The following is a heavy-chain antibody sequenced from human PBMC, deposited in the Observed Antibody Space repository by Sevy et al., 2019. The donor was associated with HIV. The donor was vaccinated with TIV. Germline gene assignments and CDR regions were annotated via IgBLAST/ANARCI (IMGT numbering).Heavy chain of an antibody. CDR2: ISYDGSNE. CDR1: KFTFSSYA. J-gene: IGHJ4*02. Sequence: GGSLRLSCAASKFTFSSYAMHWVRQAPGKGLEGVAVISYDGSNEYYAASVKGRFTISRDNSKNTVYLQMNSLRAEDTAVYYCAREGVGPYFDYWGQGTLVTVSS. V-gene: IGHV3-30-3*01. CDR3: AREGVGPYFDY.